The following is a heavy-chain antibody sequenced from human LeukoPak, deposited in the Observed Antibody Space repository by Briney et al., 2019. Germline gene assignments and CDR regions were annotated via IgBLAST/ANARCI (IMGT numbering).Heavy chain of an antibody. CDR2: ISYDGSNK. CDR3: ARARAHKGYGLDV. CDR1: GFTFSSYG. V-gene: IGHV3-30*03. J-gene: IGHJ6*01. Sequence: GSLRLSCAASGFTFSSYGRHWVRQAPGKGLEWVAVISYDGSNKYYADSVKGRFTISRDNSNNILYLQMNSLRVEDTAVYYCARARAHKGYGLDVWGQGTTVTVSS.